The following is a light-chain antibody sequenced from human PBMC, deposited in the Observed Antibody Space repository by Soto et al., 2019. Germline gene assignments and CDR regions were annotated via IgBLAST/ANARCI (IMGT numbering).Light chain of an antibody. CDR3: SSYTSSSTQV. V-gene: IGLV2-14*01. Sequence: QSVLSQPASVSGSPGQSITISCPGTSSDVGGYNYVSWYQQHPGKAPKLMIYEVSNRPSGVSNRFSGSKSGNTASLTISGLQAEDEAAYDCSSYTSSSTQVFGTGTMSPS. CDR2: EVS. CDR1: SSDVGGYNY. J-gene: IGLJ1*01.